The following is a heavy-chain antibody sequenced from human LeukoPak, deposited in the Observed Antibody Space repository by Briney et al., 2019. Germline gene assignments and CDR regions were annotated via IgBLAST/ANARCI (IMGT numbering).Heavy chain of an antibody. CDR1: GGSFSGYY. Sequence: PSETLSLTCAVYGGSFSGYYWSWIRQPPGKGLEWIGEINHSGSTNYNPSLKSRVTISVDTSKNQFSLKLSSVIAADTAVYYCASGGFGGSGSYSYRNLDYWGQGTLVTVSS. J-gene: IGHJ4*02. CDR3: ASGGFGGSGSYSYRNLDY. CDR2: INHSGST. V-gene: IGHV4-34*01. D-gene: IGHD3-10*01.